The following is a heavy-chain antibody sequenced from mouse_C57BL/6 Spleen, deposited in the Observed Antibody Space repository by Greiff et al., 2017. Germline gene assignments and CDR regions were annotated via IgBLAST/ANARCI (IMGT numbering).Heavy chain of an antibody. V-gene: IGHV1-54*01. CDR2: INPGSGGT. Sequence: VPLQQSGAELVRPGTSVKVSCKASGYAFTNYLIEWVKQRPGQGLEWIGVINPGSGGTNYNEKFKGKATLTADKSSSTAYMQLSSLTSEYSAVYFCARGDYGNYWYFDVWGTGTTVTVSS. J-gene: IGHJ1*03. CDR1: GYAFTNYL. D-gene: IGHD2-1*01. CDR3: ARGDYGNYWYFDV.